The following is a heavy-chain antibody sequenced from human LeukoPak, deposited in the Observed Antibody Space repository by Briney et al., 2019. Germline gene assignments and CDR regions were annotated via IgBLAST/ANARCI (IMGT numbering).Heavy chain of an antibody. CDR1: GFTFSSYS. D-gene: IGHD6-19*01. CDR2: ISSSGSTI. Sequence: PGGSLRLSCAASGFTFSSYSMNWVRQAPGKGLEWVSSISSSGSTIYYADSVKGRFTISRDNAKNTLYLQMNSLRAEDTAVYYCAKDAPTSYSSGWPIDYWGQGTLVTVSS. V-gene: IGHV3-48*04. J-gene: IGHJ4*02. CDR3: AKDAPTSYSSGWPIDY.